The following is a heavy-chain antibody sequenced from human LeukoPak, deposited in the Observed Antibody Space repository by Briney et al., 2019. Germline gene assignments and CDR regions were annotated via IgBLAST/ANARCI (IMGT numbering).Heavy chain of an antibody. CDR2: INSDGSST. J-gene: IGHJ4*02. Sequence: GGSLRLSCAASGFTFSSYWMHWVRQAPGKGLVWVSRINSDGSSTSYADSVKGRFTISRDNAKSTLYLQMNSLRAEDTAVYYCARDSGSTDFDYWGQGTLVTVSS. V-gene: IGHV3-74*01. CDR1: GFTFSSYW. CDR3: ARDSGSTDFDY.